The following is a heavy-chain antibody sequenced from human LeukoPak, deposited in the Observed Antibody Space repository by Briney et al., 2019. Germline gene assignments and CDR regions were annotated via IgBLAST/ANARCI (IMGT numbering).Heavy chain of an antibody. Sequence: PSETLSLTCTVSGGSISSYYWSWIRQPAGKGLEWIGRIYTSGSTNYNPSIKSRVTISVDTSKNQFSLKLSSVTAADTAVYYCAREGDSTRAFDIWGQGTMVTVSS. CDR3: AREGDSTRAFDI. CDR2: IYTSGST. V-gene: IGHV4-4*07. J-gene: IGHJ3*02. CDR1: GGSISSYY. D-gene: IGHD2/OR15-2a*01.